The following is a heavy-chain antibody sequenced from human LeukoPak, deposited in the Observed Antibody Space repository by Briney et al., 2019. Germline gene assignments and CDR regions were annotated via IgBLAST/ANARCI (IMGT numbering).Heavy chain of an antibody. J-gene: IGHJ6*02. CDR1: GGSISSYY. CDR2: IYYSGST. CDR3: ARLPISGPYYYYYYGMDV. V-gene: IGHV4-59*01. D-gene: IGHD2-15*01. Sequence: SETLSLTCTVSGGSISSYYWSWIRQPPGKGLEWIGHIYYSGSTNYNPSLKSRVTISVDTSKNQFSLKLSSVTAADTAVYYCARLPISGPYYYYYYGMDVWGQGTTVTVSS.